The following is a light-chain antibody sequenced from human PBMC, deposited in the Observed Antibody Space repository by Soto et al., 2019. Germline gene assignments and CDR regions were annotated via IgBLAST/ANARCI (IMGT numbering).Light chain of an antibody. CDR1: QSLLHSDGKTF. Sequence: DIVMTQTSLSLSVTPGQPASISCKSSQSLLHSDGKTFLSWYLQKPGQSPQLLIYEVSSPFSEVPDRFSGSGSGTDFTLTVSSLQPDDFATYYCQQYESYPLTFGGGTKVDIK. J-gene: IGKJ4*01. CDR2: EVS. V-gene: IGKV2-29*03. CDR3: QQYESYPLT.